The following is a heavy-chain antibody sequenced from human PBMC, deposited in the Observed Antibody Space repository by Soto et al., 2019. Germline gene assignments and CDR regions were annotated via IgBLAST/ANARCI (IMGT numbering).Heavy chain of an antibody. J-gene: IGHJ4*02. Sequence: GGSLRLSCAASGFTFSSYGMHWVRQAPGKGLEWVAVIWYDGSNKYYADSVKGRFTISRDNSKNTLYLQMNSLRAEDTAVYYCARARLPYCSSTSCYEPPGYWGQGTLVTVSS. CDR1: GFTFSSYG. D-gene: IGHD2-2*01. CDR3: ARARLPYCSSTSCYEPPGY. CDR2: IWYDGSNK. V-gene: IGHV3-33*01.